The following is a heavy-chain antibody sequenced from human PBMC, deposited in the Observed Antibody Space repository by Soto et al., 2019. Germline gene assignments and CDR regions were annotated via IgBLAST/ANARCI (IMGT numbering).Heavy chain of an antibody. Sequence: QVQLVQSGAEVKKPGASVKVSCKASAYTLANYGITWVRQAPGQALEWMGWISPYNGNTNYPQKLQGRVTMTTDTSTSTAYMELRSLTSDATAVYYCASFDYGDSTWPGHFDDWGQGTLVTVSS. CDR2: ISPYNGNT. CDR3: ASFDYGDSTWPGHFDD. V-gene: IGHV1-18*01. J-gene: IGHJ4*02. CDR1: AYTLANYG. D-gene: IGHD4-17*01.